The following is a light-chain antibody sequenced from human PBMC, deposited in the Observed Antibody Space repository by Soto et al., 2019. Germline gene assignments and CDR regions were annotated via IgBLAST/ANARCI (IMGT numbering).Light chain of an antibody. V-gene: IGLV2-14*01. Sequence: QSALTQPASVSGSPGQSITISCTGTSSDVGAYKYVSWYQQHPGKAPKLIIYEVSNWPSGVSNRFSGSKSGNTASLTISGLQAEDEADYYCQSYDSSLSGSVVFGGGTKLTVL. J-gene: IGLJ2*01. CDR1: SSDVGAYKY. CDR3: QSYDSSLSGSVV. CDR2: EVS.